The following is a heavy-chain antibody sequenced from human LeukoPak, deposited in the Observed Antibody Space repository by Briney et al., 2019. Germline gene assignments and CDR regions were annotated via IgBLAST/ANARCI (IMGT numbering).Heavy chain of an antibody. V-gene: IGHV3-23*01. Sequence: GASLRLSCAASGFTFSSYAMSWVRQAPGKGLEWVSAISGSGGSTYYAASVKGRFTISRDNPKNTLYLQMNSLRAEDTAVYYCAKDLGGIAVAGTGYWGQGTLVTVSS. J-gene: IGHJ4*02. D-gene: IGHD6-19*01. CDR2: ISGSGGST. CDR1: GFTFSSYA. CDR3: AKDLGGIAVAGTGY.